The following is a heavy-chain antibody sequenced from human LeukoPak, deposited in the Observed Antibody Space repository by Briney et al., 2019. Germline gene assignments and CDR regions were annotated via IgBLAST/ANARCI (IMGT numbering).Heavy chain of an antibody. CDR2: IYYSGST. Sequence: PSETLSLTCTVSGGSISSHYWSWIRQPPGKGLEWIGYIYYSGSTNYNPSLKSRVTISVDTSKNQFSLKLSSVTAADTAVYYCARDREGPLFDPWGQGTLVTVSS. J-gene: IGHJ5*02. CDR3: ARDREGPLFDP. CDR1: GGSISSHY. V-gene: IGHV4-59*11.